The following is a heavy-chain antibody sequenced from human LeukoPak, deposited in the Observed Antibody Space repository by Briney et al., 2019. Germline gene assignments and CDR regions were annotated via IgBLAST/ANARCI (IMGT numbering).Heavy chain of an antibody. Sequence: GGSLRLSCAASGFTFSSYWMHWVRQDPVKGLVWVSRIESDGSSTSYADSVKGRFTISRDNATNTLYLQMNSLRAEDTAVYYCASGSSARIDFWGQGTLVTVSS. CDR1: GFTFSSYW. J-gene: IGHJ4*02. CDR2: IESDGSST. CDR3: ASGSSARIDF. V-gene: IGHV3-74*01.